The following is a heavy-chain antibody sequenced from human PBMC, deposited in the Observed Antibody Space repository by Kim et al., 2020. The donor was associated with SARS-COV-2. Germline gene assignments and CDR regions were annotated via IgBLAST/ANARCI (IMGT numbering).Heavy chain of an antibody. CDR3: TRRGPYYAMGV. Sequence: SETLSLTCSVSGGSIRGSSHYWGWLRQPPGKGLEWIGSIYYSGTTYYNSSLEGRVTISVDTSNNQFSLRLSSVTAADAAVYYCTRRGPYYAMGVWGQGT. J-gene: IGHJ6*02. CDR1: GGSIRGSSHY. CDR2: IYYSGTT. D-gene: IGHD3-16*01. V-gene: IGHV4-39*01.